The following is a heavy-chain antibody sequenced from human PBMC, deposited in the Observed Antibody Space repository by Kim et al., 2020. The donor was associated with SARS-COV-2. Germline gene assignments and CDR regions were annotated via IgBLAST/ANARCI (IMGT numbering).Heavy chain of an antibody. CDR3: ARGLGSPDF. D-gene: IGHD7-27*01. CDR2: ATT. Sequence: ATTFYAASVQGRFAISRDNSKNTLYLQMNNLRAADAAVYFCARGLGSPDFWGQGTLVTVS. V-gene: IGHV3-23*01. J-gene: IGHJ4*02.